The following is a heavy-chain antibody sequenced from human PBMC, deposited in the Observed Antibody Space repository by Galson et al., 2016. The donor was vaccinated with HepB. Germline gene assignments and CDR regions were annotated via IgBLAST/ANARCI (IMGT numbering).Heavy chain of an antibody. Sequence: SLRLSCAASGFTFSNAWMSWVRQAPGKGLEWVGRIKSKTDGGTTDYAAPVKGRFTISRDDSKNTLYLQMSSLRAEDTAVYYCAKGGVWRQLWLSFDYWGQGTLVTVSS. CDR2: IKSKTDGGTT. CDR1: GFTFSNAW. V-gene: IGHV3-15*01. D-gene: IGHD5-18*01. CDR3: AKGGVWRQLWLSFDY. J-gene: IGHJ4*02.